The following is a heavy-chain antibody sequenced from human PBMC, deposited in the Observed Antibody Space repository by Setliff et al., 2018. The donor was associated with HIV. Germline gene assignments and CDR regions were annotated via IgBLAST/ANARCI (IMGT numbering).Heavy chain of an antibody. D-gene: IGHD4-17*01. CDR2: IYYSGST. J-gene: IGHJ6*02. V-gene: IGHV4-59*01. CDR1: GGSISSYY. CDR3: ARGGPTVAFGLDV. Sequence: SETLSLTCTVSGGSISSYYWSWIRQPPGKGLEWIGYIYYSGSTNYNPSLKSRVTISVDTSKNQFSLKLSSVTAADTAVYYCARGGPTVAFGLDVWGQGTTVTVSS.